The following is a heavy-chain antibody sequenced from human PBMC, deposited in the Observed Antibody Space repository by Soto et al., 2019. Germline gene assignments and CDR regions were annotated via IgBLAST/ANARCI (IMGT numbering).Heavy chain of an antibody. J-gene: IGHJ4*02. CDR3: TREPRPISTGTGAY. CDR2: INSDGSST. CDR1: GFTFSNYW. V-gene: IGHV3-74*01. Sequence: GGSLRLSCAASGFTFSNYWMHWVRQAPGKGLVWVSRINSDGSSTSYANSVKGRFTISRDNAKNTLFLQMNNLRAEDSGLYYCTREPRPISTGTGAYWGQGTQVNAS. D-gene: IGHD3-10*01.